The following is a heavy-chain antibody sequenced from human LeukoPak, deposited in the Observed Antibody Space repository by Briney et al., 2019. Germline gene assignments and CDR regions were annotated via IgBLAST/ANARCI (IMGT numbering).Heavy chain of an antibody. J-gene: IGHJ5*02. CDR3: TREDGTFDP. CDR1: GFTFSNYW. CDR2: IKPDGSE. Sequence: GGSLRLSCAASGFTFSNYWMDWVRQVPGKGLGWVANIKPDGSEYYVVSVRGRFSISRDNAKNSLYLQMNSLRVEDTAVYYCTREDGTFDPLGQGTLVIVSS. V-gene: IGHV3-7*01.